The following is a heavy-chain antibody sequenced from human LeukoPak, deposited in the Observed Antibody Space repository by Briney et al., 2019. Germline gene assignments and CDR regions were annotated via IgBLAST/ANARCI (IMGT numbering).Heavy chain of an antibody. J-gene: IGHJ4*02. Sequence: SVKVFYNASGGTFSIYSISWVRQAPGQGLEWIGGIIPIFDTAKHAQNFQRRVTITTDESTSTAYMELSSLRSEDTAVYYCASFYYGSGSLWGQGTLVTVSS. CDR3: ASFYYGSGSL. CDR2: IIPIFDTA. V-gene: IGHV1-69*05. CDR1: GGTFSIYS. D-gene: IGHD3-10*01.